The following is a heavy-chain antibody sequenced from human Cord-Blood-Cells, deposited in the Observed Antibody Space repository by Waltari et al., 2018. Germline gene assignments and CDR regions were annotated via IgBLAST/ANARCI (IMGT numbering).Heavy chain of an antibody. D-gene: IGHD1-26*01. Sequence: QVQLVQSGAEVKKPGSSVKVSCKASGGTFSSYAISWVRQAPGQGLEWMGGIIPIFGTANYAQKFQGRVTITADESTSTAYMELSSLRSEDTAMYYCASSLYRYSGSYYFDYWGQGTLVTVSS. CDR2: IIPIFGTA. CDR1: GGTFSSYA. V-gene: IGHV1-69*01. J-gene: IGHJ4*02. CDR3: ASSLYRYSGSYYFDY.